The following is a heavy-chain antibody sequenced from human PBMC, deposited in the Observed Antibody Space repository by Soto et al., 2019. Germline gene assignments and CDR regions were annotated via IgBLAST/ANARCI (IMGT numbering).Heavy chain of an antibody. CDR1: GYTFTSYD. Sequence: GASVKVSCKATGYTFTSYDINWVRQATGQGLERMGWMNPNSGNTGYAQKFRGRVTMTRNTSISTAYMELSSLRSEDTAVYYCARALLGSGSYLAGMDVWGKWTKGTVS. CDR2: MNPNSGNT. V-gene: IGHV1-8*01. D-gene: IGHD1-26*01. J-gene: IGHJ6*04. CDR3: ARALLGSGSYLAGMDV.